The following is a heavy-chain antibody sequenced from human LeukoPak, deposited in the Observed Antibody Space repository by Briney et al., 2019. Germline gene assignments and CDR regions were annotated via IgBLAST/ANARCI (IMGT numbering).Heavy chain of an antibody. Sequence: SETLSLNCTVSGDSIRGYYWTWIRQPAEKGLEWIGRIYTSGSTNYNPSLKSRVTMSVDTSKNQFSLKLSSVTAADTAVYCCARDRPQGDYDFWSGTLDYYFDYWGQGTLVTVSS. J-gene: IGHJ4*02. CDR1: GDSIRGYY. D-gene: IGHD3-3*01. V-gene: IGHV4-4*07. CDR3: ARDRPQGDYDFWSGTLDYYFDY. CDR2: IYTSGST.